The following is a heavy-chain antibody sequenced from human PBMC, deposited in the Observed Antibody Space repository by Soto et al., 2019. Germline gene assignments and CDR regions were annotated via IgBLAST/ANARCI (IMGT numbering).Heavy chain of an antibody. Sequence: LRLSCAASGFTFNSFAMTWVRQAPGKGLEWVSLITGGGGRTYYADSVKGRFTASRDNSKNTVYLQMNSLRAEDTAIYYCAKDSRKNNWTPDFWGQGTLVTVSS. CDR1: GFTFNSFA. J-gene: IGHJ4*02. D-gene: IGHD2-15*01. V-gene: IGHV3-23*01. CDR2: ITGGGGRT. CDR3: AKDSRKNNWTPDF.